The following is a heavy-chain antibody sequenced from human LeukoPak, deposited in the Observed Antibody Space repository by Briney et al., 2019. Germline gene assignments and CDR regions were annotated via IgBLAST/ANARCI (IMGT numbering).Heavy chain of an antibody. CDR3: ASRPSGNYPYPYFDY. V-gene: IGHV3-53*01. D-gene: IGHD3-16*02. Sequence: HPGGSLRLSCAASEFTVSDTYMIWVRQAAGRGMEWVSVTYGDGSGYYADSVRGRFTISRDKSKNTVYLQMNSLRAEDTAVYYCASRPSGNYPYPYFDYWGQGTLVTVSS. J-gene: IGHJ4*02. CDR1: EFTVSDTY. CDR2: TYGDGSG.